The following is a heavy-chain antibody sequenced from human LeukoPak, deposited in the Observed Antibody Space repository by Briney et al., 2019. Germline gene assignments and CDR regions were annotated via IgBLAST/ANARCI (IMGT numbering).Heavy chain of an antibody. D-gene: IGHD2-21*02. Sequence: PGGSLRLSCAASGFTFSSYEMNWVRQAPGKGLEWVSYISSSGSTIYYADSVKGRFTISRDNAKNSLYLQMNSLRAEDTAVYYCARVPGPGNDYYYYYYYMDVWGKGTTVTISS. CDR3: ARVPGPGNDYYYYYYYMDV. CDR2: ISSSGSTI. CDR1: GFTFSSYE. V-gene: IGHV3-48*03. J-gene: IGHJ6*03.